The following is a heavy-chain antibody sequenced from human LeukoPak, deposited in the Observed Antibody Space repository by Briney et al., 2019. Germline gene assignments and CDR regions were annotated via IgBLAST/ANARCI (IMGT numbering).Heavy chain of an antibody. V-gene: IGHV4-34*01. Sequence: PSETLSLTCAVYGGSFSGYYWSWIRQPPGKGLEWIGEINHSGSTNYNPSLKSRVTISVDTSKNQFSLKLSSVTAEDTAVYYCARVYDSSGYYVGYDYWGQGTLVTASS. CDR2: INHSGST. CDR3: ARVYDSSGYYVGYDY. D-gene: IGHD3-22*01. J-gene: IGHJ4*02. CDR1: GGSFSGYY.